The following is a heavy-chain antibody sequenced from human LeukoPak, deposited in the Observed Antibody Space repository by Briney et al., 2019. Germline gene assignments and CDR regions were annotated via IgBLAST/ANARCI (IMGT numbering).Heavy chain of an antibody. CDR2: IHSTSSTI. Sequence: PGGSLRLPCAASGFTFSSYHMTWVRQAPGKGLEWISYIHSTSSTIHYADSVKGRFTISRDNAYNSLYLQMNSLRAEDTAVYYCARVVQDVTGADFWGQGTLVTVSS. V-gene: IGHV3-48*01. CDR1: GFTFSSYH. CDR3: ARVVQDVTGADF. J-gene: IGHJ4*02. D-gene: IGHD3-9*01.